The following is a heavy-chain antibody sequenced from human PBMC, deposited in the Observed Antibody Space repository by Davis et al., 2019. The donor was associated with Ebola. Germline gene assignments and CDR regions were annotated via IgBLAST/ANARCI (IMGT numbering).Heavy chain of an antibody. CDR1: EHSIADEF. D-gene: IGHD5-12*01. V-gene: IGHV3-11*06. CDR3: ARDRVGSGYLYGMDV. Sequence: PGGSLRLSCAASEHSIADEFISWIRLRPGKGLEWVSYSGWSSTSYAESVRGRFTISGDRATNSLSLQMNSLRVEDTAVYYCARDRVGSGYLYGMDVWGQGTTVTVSS. J-gene: IGHJ6*02. CDR2: SGWSSTS.